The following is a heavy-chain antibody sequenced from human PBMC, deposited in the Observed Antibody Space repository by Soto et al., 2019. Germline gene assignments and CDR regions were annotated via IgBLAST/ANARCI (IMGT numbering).Heavy chain of an antibody. CDR1: GGSFSGYY. V-gene: IGHV4-34*01. CDR2: INHSGST. J-gene: IGHJ6*02. D-gene: IGHD5-18*01. CDR3: ARAGKSYGYSFYYGMDV. Sequence: XATLSLTCAVYGGSFSGYYWSWIRQPPGKGLEWIGEINHSGSTNYNPSLKSRVTISVDTSKNQFSLKLGSVTAADTAVYYCARAGKSYGYSFYYGMDVWGQGTTVTVSS.